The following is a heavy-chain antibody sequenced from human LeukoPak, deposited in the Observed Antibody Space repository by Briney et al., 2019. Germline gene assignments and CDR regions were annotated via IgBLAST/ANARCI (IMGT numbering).Heavy chain of an antibody. J-gene: IGHJ5*02. Sequence: SETLSLTCSVSGDSISYFYWSWIRQAAGKGLEWIGRISSSGSTDYNASLKSRVTMSVDTSKNQLSLKVISVTAADTAVYYCARALLFMVRGVLGRFDPWGQGTLVTVSS. CDR2: ISSSGST. V-gene: IGHV4-4*07. D-gene: IGHD3-10*01. CDR1: GDSISYFY. CDR3: ARALLFMVRGVLGRFDP.